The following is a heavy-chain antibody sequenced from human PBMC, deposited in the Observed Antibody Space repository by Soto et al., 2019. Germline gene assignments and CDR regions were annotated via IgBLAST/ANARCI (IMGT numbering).Heavy chain of an antibody. CDR3: ARENRGWCDY. J-gene: IGHJ4*02. D-gene: IGHD6-19*01. CDR1: GFTFSSYT. CDR2: VAINGVDT. Sequence: EVPLVESGGGLVQPGGSLRLSCAASGFTFSSYTFHWVRQAPGMGLECISSVAINGVDTCYADSVKGRFTISRDNSKNTVYLQMGSLRPEDTAVYYCARENRGWCDYWGQGALVTVSS. V-gene: IGHV3-64*07.